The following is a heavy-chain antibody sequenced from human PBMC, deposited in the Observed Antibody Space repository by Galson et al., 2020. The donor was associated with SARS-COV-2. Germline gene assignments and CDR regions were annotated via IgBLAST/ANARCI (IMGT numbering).Heavy chain of an antibody. CDR2: INHSGST. CDR1: GGSFSGYY. V-gene: IGHV4-34*01. D-gene: IGHD4-17*01. CDR3: ARGAELTVTTFDY. J-gene: IGHJ4*02. Sequence: SETLSLTCAVYGGSFSGYYWSWIRQPPGKGLEWIGEINHSGSTNYNPSLKSRVTISVDTSKNQFSLKLSSVTAADTAVYYCARGAELTVTTFDYWGQGTLVTVSS.